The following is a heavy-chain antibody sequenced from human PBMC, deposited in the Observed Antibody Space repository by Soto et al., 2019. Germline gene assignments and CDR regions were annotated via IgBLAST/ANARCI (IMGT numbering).Heavy chain of an antibody. CDR3: GREGAAAAGTSGVFDY. J-gene: IGHJ4*02. D-gene: IGHD6-13*01. V-gene: IGHV1-18*01. CDR1: GYTFTSYG. Sequence: ASVKVSCKASGYTFTSYGISWVRQAPGQGLEWMGWISAYNGNTNYAQKLQGRVTMTTDTSTSTAYMELRSLRSDDTAVYYCGREGAAAAGTSGVFDYWGQGTLVTVSS. CDR2: ISAYNGNT.